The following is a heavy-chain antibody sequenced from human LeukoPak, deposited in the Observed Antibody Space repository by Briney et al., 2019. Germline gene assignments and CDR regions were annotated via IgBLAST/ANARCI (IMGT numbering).Heavy chain of an antibody. CDR1: GFTFDDYA. Sequence: GRSLRLSCAASGFTFDDYAMHWVRQAPGKGLEWVSGISWNSGSIGYADSVKGRFTISRDNSKNTLYLQMNSLRADDTAVYYCAKHQLYYYDIWGQGTLVTVSS. CDR2: ISWNSGSI. CDR3: AKHQLYYYDI. D-gene: IGHD3-22*01. J-gene: IGHJ4*02. V-gene: IGHV3-9*01.